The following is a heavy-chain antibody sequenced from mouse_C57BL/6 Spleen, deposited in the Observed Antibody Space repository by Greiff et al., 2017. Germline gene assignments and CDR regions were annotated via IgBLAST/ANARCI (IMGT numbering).Heavy chain of an antibody. J-gene: IGHJ3*01. CDR3: ARSRDGYSSWFAY. CDR2: IYPGSGST. V-gene: IGHV1-55*01. CDR1: GYTFTSYW. Sequence: QVQLQQPGAELVKPGASVKMSCKASGYTFTSYWITWVKQRPGQGLEWIGDIYPGSGSTNYNEKFKSKATLTVDTSSSTAYMQLSSLTSEDSAVYYCARSRDGYSSWFAYWGQGTLVTVSA. D-gene: IGHD2-3*01.